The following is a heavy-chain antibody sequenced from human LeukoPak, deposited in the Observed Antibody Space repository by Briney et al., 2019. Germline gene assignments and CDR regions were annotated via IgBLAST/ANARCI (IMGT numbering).Heavy chain of an antibody. V-gene: IGHV1-8*01. CDR3: ARAPSGISDFDY. CDR1: GYTFTSND. J-gene: IGHJ4*02. Sequence: ASVKVSCKASGYTFTSNDINWVRQATGQGLEWMGWMNPNSGNTGYAQKFQGRVTMTRNTSISTAYMELSSLRSEDTVVYYCARAPSGISDFDYWGQGTLVTVSS. CDR2: MNPNSGNT. D-gene: IGHD1-14*01.